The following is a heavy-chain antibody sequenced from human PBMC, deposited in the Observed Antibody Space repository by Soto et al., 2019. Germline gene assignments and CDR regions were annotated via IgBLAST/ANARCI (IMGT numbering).Heavy chain of an antibody. D-gene: IGHD3-10*01. J-gene: IGHJ5*02. CDR1: GGTFSSYA. CDR2: IIPTFGTV. Sequence: QVQLVQSGAEVKKPGSSVKVSCQASGGTFSSYAITWVRQAPGQGLEWMGGIIPTFGTVNYAQKFQGRVTITADDSTSTAYMELSSLTAKDTAVYYCARSMARGLSKYNWSDPWGQGTLVTVSS. CDR3: ARSMARGLSKYNWSDP. V-gene: IGHV1-69*01.